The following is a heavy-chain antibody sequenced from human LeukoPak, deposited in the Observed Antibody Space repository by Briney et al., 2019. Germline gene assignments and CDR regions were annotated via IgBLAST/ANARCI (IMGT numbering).Heavy chain of an antibody. D-gene: IGHD2-15*01. CDR2: VYYIGST. CDR3: ARGRRVVTATPYYFDS. V-gene: IGHV4-59*01. Sequence: SETLSLTCTVPGDSIRGYYWSWIRQPPGKGLERIGYVYYIGSTNYNPSLKSRLTMSVDTSKNQVSLRLSSVTAADTAVYYCARGRRVVTATPYYFDSWDPGPVVPVSS. J-gene: IGHJ4*02. CDR1: GDSIRGYY.